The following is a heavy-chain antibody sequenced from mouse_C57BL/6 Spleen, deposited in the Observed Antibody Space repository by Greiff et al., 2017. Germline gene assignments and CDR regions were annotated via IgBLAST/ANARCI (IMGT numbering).Heavy chain of an antibody. V-gene: IGHV1-82*01. CDR1: GYAFSSSW. CDR3: ARDGNYFDY. Sequence: VKLMESGPELVKPGASVKISCKASGYAFSSSWMNWVKQRPGKGLEWIGRIYPGDGDTNYNGKFKGKATLTADKSSSTAYMQLSSRTSEDSAVYFCARDGNYFDYWGQGTTLTVSS. CDR2: IYPGDGDT. D-gene: IGHD1-1*01. J-gene: IGHJ2*01.